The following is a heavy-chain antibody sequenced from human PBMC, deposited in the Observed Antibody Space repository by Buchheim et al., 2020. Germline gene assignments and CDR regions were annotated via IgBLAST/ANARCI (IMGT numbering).Heavy chain of an antibody. CDR1: GYTFTGEY. CDR2: INPNSGDT. J-gene: IGHJ4*02. Sequence: VQLVQSGPEVKKPGASVKVSCKASGYTFTGEYMHWVRQAPGQGLEWMGWINPNSGDTHYAQKFQGRVAMTRDKSISTGYMELSRLTSDDTAVYYCARGGVTDGDYWGQGTL. D-gene: IGHD2-21*02. V-gene: IGHV1-2*02. CDR3: ARGGVTDGDY.